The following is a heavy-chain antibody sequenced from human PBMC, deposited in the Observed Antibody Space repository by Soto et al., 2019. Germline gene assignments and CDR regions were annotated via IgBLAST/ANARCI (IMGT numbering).Heavy chain of an antibody. D-gene: IGHD1-26*01. Sequence: ASVKVSCKVSGYTLTELSMHWVRQAPGKGLEWMGGFDPEDGETIYAQKFQGRVTITADESTSTAYMELSSLRSEDTAVYYCARGNMGIVGATADYYYYGMDVWGQGTTVTVSS. CDR1: GYTLTELS. CDR3: ARGNMGIVGATADYYYYGMDV. CDR2: FDPEDGET. V-gene: IGHV1-24*01. J-gene: IGHJ6*01.